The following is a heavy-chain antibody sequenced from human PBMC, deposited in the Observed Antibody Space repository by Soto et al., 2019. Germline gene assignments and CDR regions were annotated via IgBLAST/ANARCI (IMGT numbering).Heavy chain of an antibody. CDR2: INHSGST. Sequence: SETLSLTCAVYGGSFSGYYWSWIRQPPGKGLEWIREINHSGSTNYNPSLKSRVTISVDTSKNQFSLKLSSVTAADTAVYYCARAGPFITMIVVVIRETYGMDVWGQGTTVTVSS. D-gene: IGHD3-22*01. CDR1: GGSFSGYY. J-gene: IGHJ6*02. V-gene: IGHV4-34*01. CDR3: ARAGPFITMIVVVIRETYGMDV.